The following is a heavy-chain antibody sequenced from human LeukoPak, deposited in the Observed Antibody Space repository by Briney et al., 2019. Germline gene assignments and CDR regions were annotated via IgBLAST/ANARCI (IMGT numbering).Heavy chain of an antibody. J-gene: IGHJ4*02. CDR3: ARSLYSGSPDY. V-gene: IGHV4-59*01. CDR1: GGSISSYY. CDR2: IYYSGST. D-gene: IGHD1-26*01. Sequence: SETLSLTCTVSGGSISSYYWSWIRQPPGKGLEWIGYIYYSGSTNYNPSPKSRVTISVDTSKNQFSLKLSSVTAADTAVYYCARSLYSGSPDYWGQGTLVTVSS.